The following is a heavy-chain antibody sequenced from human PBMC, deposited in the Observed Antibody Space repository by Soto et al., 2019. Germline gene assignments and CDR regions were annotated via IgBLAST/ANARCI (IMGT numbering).Heavy chain of an antibody. D-gene: IGHD6-19*01. CDR2: IFYSGST. CDR1: GGSISSSSYY. V-gene: IGHV4-39*01. Sequence: SETLSLTCTVSGGSISSSSYYWGWIRQPPGKGLEWIGSIFYSGSTYYNPSLKSRVTISVDTSKNQFSLKLSSVTAADTAVYYCARHLGYSSALRGWFDPWGQGTLVTVSS. J-gene: IGHJ5*02. CDR3: ARHLGYSSALRGWFDP.